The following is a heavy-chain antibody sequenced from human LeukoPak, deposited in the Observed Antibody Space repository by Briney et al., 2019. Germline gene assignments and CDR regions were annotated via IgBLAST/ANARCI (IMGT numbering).Heavy chain of an antibody. CDR3: AKDPSASPRETQY. D-gene: IGHD2-21*01. CDR2: ISGSGDKT. Sequence: GGSLRLSCAASGFTFSSSAMTWVRQAPGKGLEWVSSISGSGDKTYYADSVKGRFTISRDISKNTLYLQMNSLRAEDTAVYYCAKDPSASPRETQYWGQGTLVTVSS. V-gene: IGHV3-23*01. J-gene: IGHJ4*02. CDR1: GFTFSSSA.